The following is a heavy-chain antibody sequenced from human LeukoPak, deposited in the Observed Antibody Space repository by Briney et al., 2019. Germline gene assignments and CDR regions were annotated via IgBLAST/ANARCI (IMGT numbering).Heavy chain of an antibody. Sequence: SVKVSCKASGGTFSSYAISWVRQAPGQGLEWMGRIIPIFGTANYAQKFQGRVTITADESTSTAYMELSSLRSEDTAVYYCARGDPRMITSGGVIVEYPNNWFDPWGQGTLVTVSS. CDR3: ARGDPRMITSGGVIVEYPNNWFDP. D-gene: IGHD3-16*02. J-gene: IGHJ5*02. CDR2: IIPIFGTA. V-gene: IGHV1-69*15. CDR1: GGTFSSYA.